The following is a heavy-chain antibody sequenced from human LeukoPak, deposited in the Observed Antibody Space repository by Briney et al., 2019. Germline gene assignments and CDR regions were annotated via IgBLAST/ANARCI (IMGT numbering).Heavy chain of an antibody. CDR2: INPSGGST. CDR1: GYTFTSYY. J-gene: IGHJ4*02. D-gene: IGHD1-26*01. CDR3: ARRRNSGSCGGLLDY. V-gene: IGHV1-46*01. Sequence: ASVKVSCKASGYTFTSYYMHWVRQAPGQGLEWMGIINPSGGSTSYAQKFQGRVTMTRDTSTSTVYMELSSLRSEDTAVYYCARRRNSGSCGGLLDYWGQGTLVTVSS.